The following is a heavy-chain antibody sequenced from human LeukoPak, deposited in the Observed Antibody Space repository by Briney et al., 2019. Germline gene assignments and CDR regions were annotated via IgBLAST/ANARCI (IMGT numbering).Heavy chain of an antibody. CDR2: LSGSGGST. J-gene: IGHJ6*03. CDR3: AKARGYWSSTSCQAYYYYYYMDV. CDR1: GFTFSSYA. D-gene: IGHD2-2*01. V-gene: IGHV3-23*01. Sequence: LGGSLRLSCAASGFTFSSYAMSWVRQAPGKGLEWVSALSGSGGSTYKADSVKGRLTMSRDYSKTTLFLQMNSLRAEDTAVYYCAKARGYWSSTSCQAYYYYYYMDVWGKGTTVTVSS.